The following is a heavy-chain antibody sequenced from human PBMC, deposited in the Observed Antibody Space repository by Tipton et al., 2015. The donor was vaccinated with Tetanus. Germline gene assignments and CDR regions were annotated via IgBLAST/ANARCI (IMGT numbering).Heavy chain of an antibody. CDR2: IYHNGGT. V-gene: IGHV4-30-2*01. Sequence: TLSLTCAVSGISIGSANYYWSWIRHHPRKGLEWIGYIYHNGGTYYNPSLKSRATISVDRSKNQFSLKLSSVTAADTAVYFCARGGTMVHGVILQDHFYYWGQGTLVTVSS. J-gene: IGHJ4*02. CDR1: GISIGSANYY. CDR3: ARGGTMVHGVILQDHFYY. D-gene: IGHD3-10*01.